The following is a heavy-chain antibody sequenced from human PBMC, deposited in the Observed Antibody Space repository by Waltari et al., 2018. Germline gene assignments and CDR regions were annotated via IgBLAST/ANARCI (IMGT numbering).Heavy chain of an antibody. CDR3: ARDPDWDQAFDY. V-gene: IGHV4-61*09. D-gene: IGHD1-26*01. CDR2: IYTSGST. Sequence: QVQLQESGPGLVKPSQTLSLTCTVSGGSISSGSYYWSWIRQPAGKGLEWIGYIYTSGSTNYNPSLKSRVTISVDKSKNQFSLKLSSVTAADTAVYYCARDPDWDQAFDYWGQGTLVTVSS. CDR1: GGSISSGSYY. J-gene: IGHJ4*02.